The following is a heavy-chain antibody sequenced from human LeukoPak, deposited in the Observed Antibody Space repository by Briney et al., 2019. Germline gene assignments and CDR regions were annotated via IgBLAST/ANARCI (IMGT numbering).Heavy chain of an antibody. CDR2: TVAGYSET. J-gene: IGHJ4*02. V-gene: IGHV3-23*01. Sequence: GGSLRLSCAASGFTFSSYAMSWVRQAPAKGLEWVSITVAGYSETHYADSVRGRFTISRDDSSNTLSLEMNSLRADDTGTYYCVKDFCRGGNCPFPFFDSWGQGTVVTVSS. CDR1: GFTFSSYA. CDR3: VKDFCRGGNCPFPFFDS. D-gene: IGHD4-23*01.